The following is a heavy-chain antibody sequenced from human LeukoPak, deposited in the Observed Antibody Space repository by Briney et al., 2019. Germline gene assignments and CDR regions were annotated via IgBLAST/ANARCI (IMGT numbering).Heavy chain of an antibody. D-gene: IGHD5-12*01. CDR3: ARGDSGYDYYYHYYMDV. J-gene: IGHJ6*03. CDR1: GFTFSSYW. Sequence: QPGGSLRLSCAASGFTFSSYWMHWVRQAPGKGLVWVSHINSDGSSTNYADSVKGRFTISRDYAKNTLYLQMSGLRAEDTAVYYCARGDSGYDYYYHYYMDVWGKGTTVTVSS. CDR2: INSDGSST. V-gene: IGHV3-74*01.